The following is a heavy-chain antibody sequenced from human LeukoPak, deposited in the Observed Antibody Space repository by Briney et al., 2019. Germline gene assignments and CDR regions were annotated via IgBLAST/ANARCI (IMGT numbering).Heavy chain of an antibody. Sequence: SETLSLTCTVSGGSIRSYYWTWIRQPAGKGLEWIGRMHTTAGPNYHPSLKGRVTMSVDTSKNQFSLKLSSVTAADTAVYYCARLDVAVAFDAFDIWGQGTMVTVSS. CDR2: MHTTAGP. CDR3: ARLDVAVAFDAFDI. CDR1: GGSIRSYY. V-gene: IGHV4-4*07. J-gene: IGHJ3*02. D-gene: IGHD6-19*01.